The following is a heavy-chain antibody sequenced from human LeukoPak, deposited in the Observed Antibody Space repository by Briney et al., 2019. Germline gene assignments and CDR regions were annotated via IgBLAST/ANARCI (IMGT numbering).Heavy chain of an antibody. D-gene: IGHD3-16*01. CDR2: IQPDGSEQ. Sequence: GGSLRLSCAASGITFSSYAMHWVRQAPGKGLEWVGNIQPDGSEQYPVDSVKGRFTISRDNSRNSLFLQMSSLRVEDTAVYYCASQSFARFDPWGQGTLVTVSS. CDR1: GITFSSYA. V-gene: IGHV3-7*01. J-gene: IGHJ5*02. CDR3: ASQSFARFDP.